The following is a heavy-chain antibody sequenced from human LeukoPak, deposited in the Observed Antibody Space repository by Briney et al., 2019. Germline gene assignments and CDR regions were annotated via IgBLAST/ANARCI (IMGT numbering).Heavy chain of an antibody. CDR3: TTVWNCGGDCSDAFDI. D-gene: IGHD2-21*02. V-gene: IGHV3-15*01. J-gene: IGHJ3*02. CDR2: IKSKTDGGTT. Sequence: GGSLRLSCAASGFAFGTYAMSWVRQAPGKGLEWVGRIKSKTDGGTTDYAAPVKGRFTISRDDSKNTLYLQMNSLKTEDTAVYYCTTVWNCGGDCSDAFDIWGQGTMVTVSS. CDR1: GFAFGTYA.